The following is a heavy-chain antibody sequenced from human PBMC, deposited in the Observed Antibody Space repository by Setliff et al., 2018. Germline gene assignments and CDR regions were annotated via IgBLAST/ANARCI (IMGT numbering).Heavy chain of an antibody. CDR3: ARVLLYDNNDYYRHFDL. CDR2: INGNSGVT. D-gene: IGHD3-22*01. V-gene: IGHV1-2*02. CDR1: ADTFTGYY. J-gene: IGHJ2*01. Sequence: ASVKVSCKASADTFTGYYVHWVRQAPGQGLEWMGWINGNSGVTKYAQKFQGRVTMTSETSISIVYMDLTRLISDDTAIYYCARVLLYDNNDYYRHFDLWGRGTLVTVSS.